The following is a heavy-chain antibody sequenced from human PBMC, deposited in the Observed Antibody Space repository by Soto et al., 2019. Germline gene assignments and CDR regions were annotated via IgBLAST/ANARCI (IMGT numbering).Heavy chain of an antibody. Sequence: TGGSLRLSCAASGVTFNTYAMSCVRQAPGKGLEWVSTIDNSGGITYYADSVKGRFTISRDNSKNTLYLQMNSLRAEDTAVYYCARDRESIYYYYGMDVWGQGTTVTVS. CDR1: GVTFNTYA. CDR3: ARDRESIYYYYGMDV. CDR2: IDNSGGIT. J-gene: IGHJ6*02. V-gene: IGHV3-23*01.